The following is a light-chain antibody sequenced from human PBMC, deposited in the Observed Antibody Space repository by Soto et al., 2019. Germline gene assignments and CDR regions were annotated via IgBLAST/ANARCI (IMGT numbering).Light chain of an antibody. Sequence: EIVMTQSPATLSVSPGERATLSCRASQSVSSNLALYQQKPGQAPRLLIYGASTRATGIPARFSCRGSGTEFTLTLSSRQSEAFAFYYCQQYNNWPPQYTFGQGTKLEIK. V-gene: IGKV3-15*01. CDR2: GAS. J-gene: IGKJ2*01. CDR1: QSVSSN. CDR3: QQYNNWPPQYT.